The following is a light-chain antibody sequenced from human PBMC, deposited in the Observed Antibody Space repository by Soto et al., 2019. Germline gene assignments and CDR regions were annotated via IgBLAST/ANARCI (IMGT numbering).Light chain of an antibody. V-gene: IGKV3-20*01. Sequence: EIVLTQSPGTLSLSPGERATLSCRASQSVSSSYLAWYQQKPGQAPRLLIYGASSRATGIPDRFSASGSGTDFTLTISRLEAEDFAVYYCKQYGSSPPYTFGQGTKLEIK. CDR3: KQYGSSPPYT. J-gene: IGKJ2*01. CDR2: GAS. CDR1: QSVSSSY.